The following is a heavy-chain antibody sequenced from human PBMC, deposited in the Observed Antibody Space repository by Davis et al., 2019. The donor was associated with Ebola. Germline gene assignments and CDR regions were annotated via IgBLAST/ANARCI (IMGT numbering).Heavy chain of an antibody. CDR2: ISGSGGST. CDR3: AKVKYCSGGSCYSGWFDP. Sequence: PGGSLRLSCTDSVITFSSYAMTWVRQAPGKGLEWVSAISGSGGSTYYADSVKGRFTISRDNSKKTLYLQMNSLRAEDTAVYYCAKVKYCSGGSCYSGWFDPWGQGTLVTVSS. V-gene: IGHV3-23*01. D-gene: IGHD2-15*01. CDR1: VITFSSYA. J-gene: IGHJ5*02.